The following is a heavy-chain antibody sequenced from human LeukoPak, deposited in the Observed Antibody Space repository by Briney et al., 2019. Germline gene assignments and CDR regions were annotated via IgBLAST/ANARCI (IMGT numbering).Heavy chain of an antibody. Sequence: PSETLSLTCTVSGVSISDYYWSWIQQPPGKGLEWIGYIYYSGTTNYSPSLNRRVTISVDISKNQFSLKLSSVTAADTAVYYCAGENGGFGYGGQGPLVIFSS. CDR3: AGENGGFGY. J-gene: IGHJ4*02. CDR1: GVSISDYY. CDR2: IYYSGTT. D-gene: IGHD3-16*01. V-gene: IGHV4-59*01.